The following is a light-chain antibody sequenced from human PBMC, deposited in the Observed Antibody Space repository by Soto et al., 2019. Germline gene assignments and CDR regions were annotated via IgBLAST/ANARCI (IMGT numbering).Light chain of an antibody. CDR2: GAS. CDR1: QSVSSN. V-gene: IGKV3-15*01. J-gene: IGKJ5*01. CDR3: QQYNNWPAT. Sequence: EIVLTQSPATLSVSPGERATLSCRASQSVSSNSAWYQQKPGQAPRLLMFGASTRATGIPARFSGSGSGTEFTLTINSLQSEDFAVYYCQQYNNWPATFGQGTRVEI.